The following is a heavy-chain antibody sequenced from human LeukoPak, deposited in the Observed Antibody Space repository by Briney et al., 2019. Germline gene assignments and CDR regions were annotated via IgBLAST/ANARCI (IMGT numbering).Heavy chain of an antibody. J-gene: IGHJ5*02. CDR1: GGSFSGYY. D-gene: IGHD2-21*02. CDR2: INHSGST. CDR3: ASGPLVVTAETWFDP. Sequence: SETLSLTCAVYGGSFSGYYWSWIRQPPGKGLEWIGEINHSGSTNYNPSLKSRVTISVDTSKNQFSLKLSSVTAADTAVYYCASGPLVVTAETWFDPWGQGTLVTVSS. V-gene: IGHV4-34*01.